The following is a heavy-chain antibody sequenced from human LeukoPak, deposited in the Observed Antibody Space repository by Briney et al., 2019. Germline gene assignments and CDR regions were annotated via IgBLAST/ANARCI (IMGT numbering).Heavy chain of an antibody. V-gene: IGHV1-8*01. J-gene: IGHJ6*02. CDR2: MNPNSGNT. Sequence: ASVKVSCKASGYTFTSYDINWVRQATGQGLEWMGWMNPNSGNTGYAQKFQGRVTMTRNTSISTAYMELSSLRSEDTAVYYCAREVVVTAIRYYYDSSGNLRSGMDVWGQGTTVTVSS. CDR3: AREVVVTAIRYYYDSSGNLRSGMDV. CDR1: GYTFTSYD. D-gene: IGHD3-22*01.